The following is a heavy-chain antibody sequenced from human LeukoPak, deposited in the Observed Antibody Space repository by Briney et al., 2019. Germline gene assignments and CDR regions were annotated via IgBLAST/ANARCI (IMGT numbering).Heavy chain of an antibody. D-gene: IGHD7-27*01. CDR1: GGSISSYY. Sequence: SETLSLTCTVSGGSISSYYWSWIRQPPGKGLEWIGYIYYSGSTNYNPSLKSRVTISVDTSKNQFSLKLSSVTAADTAVYYCARGARGTGDRWDYYYYYGIDVWGQGTTVTVSS. J-gene: IGHJ6*02. V-gene: IGHV4-59*08. CDR3: ARGARGTGDRWDYYYYYGIDV. CDR2: IYYSGST.